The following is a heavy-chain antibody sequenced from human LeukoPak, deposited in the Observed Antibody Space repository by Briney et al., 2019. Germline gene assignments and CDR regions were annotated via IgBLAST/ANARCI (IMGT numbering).Heavy chain of an antibody. Sequence: PSETLSLTCTVSGGYISNNYWSWIRQPPGKGLEWSGYIYYSGSTNYNPSLKSRGTISVDTSKNQFSLKLSSVTATDTAVYYCARHPGNDFGDYETDWGQGTLVTVSS. J-gene: IGHJ4*02. CDR3: ARHPGNDFGDYETD. D-gene: IGHD4-17*01. CDR1: GGYISNNY. V-gene: IGHV4-59*08. CDR2: IYYSGST.